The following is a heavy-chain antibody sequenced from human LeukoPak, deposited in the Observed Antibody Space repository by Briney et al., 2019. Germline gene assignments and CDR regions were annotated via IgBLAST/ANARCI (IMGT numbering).Heavy chain of an antibody. J-gene: IGHJ5*02. CDR2: IYPGDSDT. D-gene: IGHD1-7*01. V-gene: IGHV5-51*01. CDR1: GYSFTSYW. CDR3: ARLLELKANWFDP. Sequence: GGSLRLSCKGSGYSFTSYWIGWVRQMPGKGLEWMGIIYPGDSDTRYSPSFQGQVTISADKSISTAYLQWSSLKASDTAMYYCARLLELKANWFDPWGQGTLVTVSS.